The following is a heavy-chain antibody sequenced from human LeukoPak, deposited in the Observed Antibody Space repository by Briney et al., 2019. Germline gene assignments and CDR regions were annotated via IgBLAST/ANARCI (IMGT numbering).Heavy chain of an antibody. CDR2: IYYSGST. V-gene: IGHV4-39*01. CDR3: ASSLPKWELPYYYYYYMDV. CDR1: GGSISSSSYY. J-gene: IGHJ6*03. D-gene: IGHD1-26*01. Sequence: PSETLSLTCTVSGGSISSSSYYWGWIRQPPGKGLEWIGSIYYSGSTYYNPSLKSRVTISVDTSKNQFSLKLSSVTAADTAVYYCASSLPKWELPYYYYYYMDVWGKGTTVTISS.